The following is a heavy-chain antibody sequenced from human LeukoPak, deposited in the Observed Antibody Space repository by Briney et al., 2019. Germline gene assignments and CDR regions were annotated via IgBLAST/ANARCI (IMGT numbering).Heavy chain of an antibody. CDR2: ISYSGTT. J-gene: IGHJ4*01. CDR1: SGSISTSSYC. V-gene: IGHV4-39*01. CDR3: ARHPSSAWHADY. D-gene: IGHD6-25*01. Sequence: SETLSLTCTVSSGSISTSSYCWGWIRQPPGKGLEWIGSISYSGTTYYNPSLKSRVTISVDTSNNQFSLRLTSVAAADTAVYFCARHPSSAWHADYWGHGTLVTVSS.